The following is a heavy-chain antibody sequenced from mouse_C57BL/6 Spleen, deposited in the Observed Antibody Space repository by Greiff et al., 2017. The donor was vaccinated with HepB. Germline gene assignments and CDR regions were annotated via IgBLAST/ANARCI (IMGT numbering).Heavy chain of an antibody. CDR3: AKNPSTGTDWYFDV. J-gene: IGHJ1*03. V-gene: IGHV2-5*01. CDR2: IWRGGST. Sequence: QVQLKESGPGLVQPSQRLSITCTVSGFSLTSYGVHWVRQSPGKGLEWLGVIWRGGSTDYNAAFMSRLSITKDNSKSQVFFKMNSLQADDTAIYYCAKNPSTGTDWYFDVWGTGTTVTVSS. D-gene: IGHD4-1*02. CDR1: GFSLTSYG.